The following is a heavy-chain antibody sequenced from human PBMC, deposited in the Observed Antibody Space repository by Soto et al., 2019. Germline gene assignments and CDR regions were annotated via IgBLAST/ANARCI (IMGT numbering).Heavy chain of an antibody. CDR2: ISNDGSNP. J-gene: IGHJ4*02. CDR1: GFTFSKYA. Sequence: GGSLRLSCAASGFTFSKYAMHWVRQARGTGLEWVAVISNDGSNPYYADSVKSRFTISRDNAKNSLYLQMNSLRAEDTAFYYCAKDTGPNWGQGTLVTVSS. V-gene: IGHV3-30-3*01. CDR3: AKDTGPN.